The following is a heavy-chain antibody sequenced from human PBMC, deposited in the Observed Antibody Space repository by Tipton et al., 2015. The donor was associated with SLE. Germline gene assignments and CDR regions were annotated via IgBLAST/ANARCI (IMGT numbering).Heavy chain of an antibody. D-gene: IGHD3-10*01. CDR2: IYPGDSDT. CDR3: ASTSRETYYYGSGSEPEHFDY. Sequence: VQLVQSGAEVKKPGESLKISCKGSGYSFTSYWIGWVRQMPGKGLEWMGIIYPGDSDTRYSPSFQGQVTISADKSISTAYLQWSSLKASDTAMYYCASTSRETYYYGSGSEPEHFDYWGQGTLVTVSS. J-gene: IGHJ4*02. CDR1: GYSFTSYW. V-gene: IGHV5-51*01.